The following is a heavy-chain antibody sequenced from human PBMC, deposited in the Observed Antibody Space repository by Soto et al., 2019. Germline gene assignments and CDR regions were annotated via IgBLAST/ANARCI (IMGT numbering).Heavy chain of an antibody. CDR1: VDSISSYD. J-gene: IGHJ4*02. Sequence: EAPTLTCSVSVDSISSYDWSWSRQPPGKGLEWIGYIYYSGSTNYNPSLKRRVTISVDTSKNQFSLKLSSVTAADTAVYYCARGDCSGGRFDSWGQGTLVTVSS. V-gene: IGHV4-59*01. CDR3: ARGDCSGGRFDS. D-gene: IGHD2-15*01. CDR2: IYYSGST.